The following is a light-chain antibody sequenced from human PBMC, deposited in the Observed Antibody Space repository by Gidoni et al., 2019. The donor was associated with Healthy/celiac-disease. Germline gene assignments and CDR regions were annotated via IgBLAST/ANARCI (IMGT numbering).Light chain of an antibody. Sequence: DIQMPQSPSSLPASVGDRVTITCRASQSISSSLNWYQQKPGKAPKLLIYAESSLQSGVPSRFRGSGSGTDFTLTISSLQPEDFATYYCQQSYSTPMYTFGQGTKLEIK. CDR1: QSISSS. CDR3: QQSYSTPMYT. V-gene: IGKV1-39*01. J-gene: IGKJ2*01. CDR2: AES.